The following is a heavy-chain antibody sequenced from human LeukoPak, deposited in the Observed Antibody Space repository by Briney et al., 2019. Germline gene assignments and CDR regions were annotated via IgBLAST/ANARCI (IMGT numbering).Heavy chain of an antibody. CDR3: ARGPSSSWLPYYYYYMDV. V-gene: IGHV1-18*01. D-gene: IGHD6-13*01. CDR2: ISAYNGNT. J-gene: IGHJ6*03. CDR1: GYTFTSYG. Sequence: ASVKVSCKASGYTFTSYGISWVRQAPGQGLECMGWISAYNGNTNYAQKLQGRVTMTTDTSTSTAYMELRSLRPDDTAVYYCARGPSSSWLPYYYYYMDVWGKGTTVTISS.